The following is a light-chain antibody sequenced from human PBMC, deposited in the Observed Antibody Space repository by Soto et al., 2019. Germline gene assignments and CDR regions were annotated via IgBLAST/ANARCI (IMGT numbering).Light chain of an antibody. CDR2: GAS. Sequence: EIVLTQSPGTLSLSPGERATLSCRASKSVSSSFLAWYQQKPGQAPRLLIYGASSRATGIPDRFSGSGSGTDFTLTISRLEPEDFAVYYCQQYYNSPWTFGQGTKVEIK. CDR1: KSVSSSF. J-gene: IGKJ1*01. CDR3: QQYYNSPWT. V-gene: IGKV3-20*01.